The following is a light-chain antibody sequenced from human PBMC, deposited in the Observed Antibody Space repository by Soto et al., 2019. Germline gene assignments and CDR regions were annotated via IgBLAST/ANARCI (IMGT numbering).Light chain of an antibody. V-gene: IGLV2-14*01. J-gene: IGLJ2*01. CDR3: SSYTSSSTLGV. Sequence: QSALTQPASVSGSPGQSITISCTGTSSDVGGYNYVSWYQQHPGKAPKLMIYDVSNRPSGVSNRFSGSKSGNKASLTISGIEAEDEADYYCSSYTSSSTLGVFGGGTKLTVL. CDR2: DVS. CDR1: SSDVGGYNY.